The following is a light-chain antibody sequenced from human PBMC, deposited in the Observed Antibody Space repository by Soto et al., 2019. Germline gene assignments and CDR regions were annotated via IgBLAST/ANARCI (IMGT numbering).Light chain of an antibody. CDR3: QLHRTSAKT. Sequence: AIRCRRISATVAGSYLAWYQQKPGQAPRLLIHGASTRATGIPDRFSGRGSATVSTLPLSRPYAQDFAVSYCQLHRTSAKTFAQGTKVDIK. J-gene: IGKJ1*01. CDR2: GAS. CDR1: ATVAGSY. V-gene: IGKV3-20*01.